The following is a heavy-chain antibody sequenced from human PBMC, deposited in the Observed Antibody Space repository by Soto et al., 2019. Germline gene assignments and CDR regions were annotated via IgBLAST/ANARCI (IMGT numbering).Heavy chain of an antibody. Sequence: QLQLQESGPGLVKPSETLSLTCTVSGGSISSSSYYWGWIRQPPGKGLEWIGSIYYRGSTYYNPSLKSRVTISVDTSKNQFSLKLSSVTAADTAVYYCARHDIVVVPAAMRSWVGWFDPWGQGTLVTVSS. D-gene: IGHD2-2*01. CDR2: IYYRGST. CDR3: ARHDIVVVPAAMRSWVGWFDP. V-gene: IGHV4-39*01. J-gene: IGHJ5*02. CDR1: GGSISSSSYY.